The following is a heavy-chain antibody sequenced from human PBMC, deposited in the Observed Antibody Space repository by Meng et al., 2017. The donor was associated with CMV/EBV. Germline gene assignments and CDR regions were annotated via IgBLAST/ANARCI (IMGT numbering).Heavy chain of an antibody. D-gene: IGHD3-16*01. CDR2: FNPNSGGT. V-gene: IGHV1-2*02. Sequence: ASVKVSCKASGYTFTGYYMHWVRQAPGQGLEWMGWFNPNSGGTNYAQKFQGRVTMTRDTSISTAYMELSRLRSDDTAVYYCASTDVVGEDYYYGMDVWGQGTTVTVSS. J-gene: IGHJ6*02. CDR3: ASTDVVGEDYYYGMDV. CDR1: GYTFTGYY.